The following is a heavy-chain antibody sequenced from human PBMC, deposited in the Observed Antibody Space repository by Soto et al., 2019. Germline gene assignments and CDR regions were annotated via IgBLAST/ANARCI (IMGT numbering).Heavy chain of an antibody. V-gene: IGHV1-69*13. CDR2: IIPIFGTA. D-gene: IGHD3-3*01. Sequence: SVKVSFKASGGTFSSYAISWVRQAPGQGLEWMGGIIPIFGTANYAQKFQGRVTITADESTSTAYMELSSLRSEDTAVYYCARVYDFWSGYPDYYYYGMDVWGQGTTVTVSS. CDR1: GGTFSSYA. J-gene: IGHJ6*02. CDR3: ARVYDFWSGYPDYYYYGMDV.